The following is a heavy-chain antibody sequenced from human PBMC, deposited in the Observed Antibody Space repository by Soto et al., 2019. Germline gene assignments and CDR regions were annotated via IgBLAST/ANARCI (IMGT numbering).Heavy chain of an antibody. V-gene: IGHV4-34*01. CDR1: GGSFSGYY. CDR2: INHSGST. J-gene: IGHJ6*02. Sequence: NPSETLSLTCAVYGGSFSGYYWSWIRQPPGKGLEWIGEINHSGSTNYNPSLKSRVTISVDTSKNQFSLKLSSVTAADTAVYYCARGRGRDVWGQGTTVTVSS. CDR3: ARGRGRDV. D-gene: IGHD2-15*01.